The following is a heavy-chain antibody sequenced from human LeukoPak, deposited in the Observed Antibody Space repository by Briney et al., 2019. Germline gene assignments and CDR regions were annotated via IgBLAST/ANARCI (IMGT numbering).Heavy chain of an antibody. D-gene: IGHD1-26*01. J-gene: IGHJ4*02. CDR2: IYYSGST. CDR3: ARTPWGLNYFDS. CDR1: GGSISSGGYY. V-gene: IGHV4-31*02. Sequence: SQTLSLTCTVSGGSISSGGYYWSWIRQHPGKGLEWIGYIYYSGSTYYNPSLRSRATISVNTSKNQFSLKLSSVTAADTAVYYCARTPWGLNYFDSWGQGTLVTVSS.